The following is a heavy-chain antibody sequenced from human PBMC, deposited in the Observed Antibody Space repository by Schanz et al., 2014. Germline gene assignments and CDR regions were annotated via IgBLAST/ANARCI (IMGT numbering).Heavy chain of an antibody. V-gene: IGHV4-59*08. J-gene: IGHJ4*02. CDR2: LSYTGGEI. D-gene: IGHD3-10*01. CDR3: ARHNRVWFGKEGC. CDR1: GGSISGYY. Sequence: QVQLQESGPGLVKPSETLSLTCTVSGGSISGYYWSWIRQAPGKGLEWIGYLSYTGGEINYNPSLKSRVARSVDTPKNQFSLKLPSVTAADTGVYYCARHNRVWFGKEGCWGQGTLVTVSS.